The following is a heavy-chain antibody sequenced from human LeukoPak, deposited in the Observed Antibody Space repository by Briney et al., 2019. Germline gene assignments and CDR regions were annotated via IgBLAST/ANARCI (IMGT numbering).Heavy chain of an antibody. J-gene: IGHJ4*02. V-gene: IGHV4-39*01. D-gene: IGHD3-22*01. CDR2: IYYSGST. CDR3: AGDVNSSGYYYFDY. Sequence: TSETLSLTCTVSGGSISSSSYYWGWIRQPPGKGLERIGSIYYSGSTYYNPSLKSRVTISVDTSKNQFSLKLSSVTAADTAVYYCAGDVNSSGYYYFDYWGQGTLVTVSS. CDR1: GGSISSSSYY.